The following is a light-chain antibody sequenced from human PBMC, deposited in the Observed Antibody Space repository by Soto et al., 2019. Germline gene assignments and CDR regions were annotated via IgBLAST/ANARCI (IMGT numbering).Light chain of an antibody. Sequence: IMLTQSPATLSVSPGERATLSCWASQSISSSLAWYQQKPGQAPKILIYDASNRATGIPARFSGSGSGTDFTLTISSLEPEDFAVYYCQQRSSWPLTFGGGTKVEIK. CDR2: DAS. V-gene: IGKV3-11*01. CDR1: QSISSS. J-gene: IGKJ4*01. CDR3: QQRSSWPLT.